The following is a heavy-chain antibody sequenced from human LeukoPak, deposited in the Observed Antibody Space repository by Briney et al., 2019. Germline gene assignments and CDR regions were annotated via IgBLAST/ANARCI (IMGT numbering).Heavy chain of an antibody. Sequence: GGSLRLSCAASGFPFSSYWMHWVRQAPGKGLVWVSRINSDGSSTSYADSVKGRFTISRDNAKNTLYLQMNSLRAEDTAVYYCARALRGYSGYGFWGQGTLVTVSS. CDR1: GFPFSSYW. D-gene: IGHD5-12*01. CDR3: ARALRGYSGYGF. J-gene: IGHJ4*02. CDR2: INSDGSST. V-gene: IGHV3-74*01.